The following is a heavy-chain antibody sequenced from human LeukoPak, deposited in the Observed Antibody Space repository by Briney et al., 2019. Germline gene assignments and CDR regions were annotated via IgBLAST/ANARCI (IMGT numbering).Heavy chain of an antibody. J-gene: IGHJ4*02. D-gene: IGHD3-10*01. CDR3: ARDRFGEPGNFDY. CDR2: IYHSGST. Sequence: SETLSLTCTVSGGSISSSSYYWGWVRQSPGKGLEWIGSIYHSGSTYYNPSLKSRVTISVDTSKNQFSLRLSSVTAADTAVYYCARDRFGEPGNFDYWGQGTLVTVSS. CDR1: GGSISSSSYY. V-gene: IGHV4-39*07.